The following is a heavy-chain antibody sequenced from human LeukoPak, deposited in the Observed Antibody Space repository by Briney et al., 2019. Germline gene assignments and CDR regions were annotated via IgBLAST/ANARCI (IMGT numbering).Heavy chain of an antibody. D-gene: IGHD6-19*01. J-gene: IGHJ4*02. Sequence: GPQGKVSSRPAEGTSTSEPSGWWDQPPEQGLEWLGKIIPILGIANYAQKFQGRVTITADKSTSTAYMELSSLRSEDTAVYYCASLSGWPFYWGQGTLVTVSS. CDR1: EGTSTSEP. CDR2: IIPILGIA. V-gene: IGHV1-69*02. CDR3: ASLSGWPFY.